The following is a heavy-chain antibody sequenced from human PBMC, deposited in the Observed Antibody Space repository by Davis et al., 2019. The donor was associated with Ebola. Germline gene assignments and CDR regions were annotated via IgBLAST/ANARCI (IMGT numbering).Heavy chain of an antibody. V-gene: IGHV4-59*02. D-gene: IGHD3-16*01. Sequence: SETLSLTCTVSGASVTTYYWSWVRQPPGKRLEWIGYIFNNGNADYNPSFKSRVTMSIDTSANQFSLRLSSVTAADTAVYYCAREGETGFDPWGQGTLVTVSS. J-gene: IGHJ5*02. CDR1: GASVTTYY. CDR3: AREGETGFDP. CDR2: IFNNGNA.